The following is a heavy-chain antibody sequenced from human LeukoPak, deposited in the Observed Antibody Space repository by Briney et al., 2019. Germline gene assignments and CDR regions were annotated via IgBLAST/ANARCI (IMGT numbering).Heavy chain of an antibody. CDR1: GFTFSNYA. J-gene: IGHJ3*02. CDR2: IYSGGST. Sequence: GGSLRLSCAASGFTFSNYAMSWVRQAPGKGLEWVSVIYSGGSTYYADSVKGRFTISRDNSKNTLYLQMNSLRAEDTAVYYCARAEWLVTDAFDIWGQGTMVTVSS. V-gene: IGHV3-53*01. D-gene: IGHD3-3*01. CDR3: ARAEWLVTDAFDI.